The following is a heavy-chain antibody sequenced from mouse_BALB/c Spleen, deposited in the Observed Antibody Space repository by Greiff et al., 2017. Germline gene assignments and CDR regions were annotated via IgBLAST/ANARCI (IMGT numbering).Heavy chain of an antibody. Sequence: EVMLVESGGGLVQPGGSRKLSCAASGFTFSSFGMHWVRQAPEKGLEWVAYISSGSSTIYYADTVKGRFTISRDNPKNTLFLQMTSLRSEDTAMYYCARHENDGYSAWFAYWGQGTLVTVSA. J-gene: IGHJ3*01. CDR1: GFTFSSFG. CDR2: ISSGSSTI. CDR3: ARHENDGYSAWFAY. D-gene: IGHD2-3*01. V-gene: IGHV5-17*02.